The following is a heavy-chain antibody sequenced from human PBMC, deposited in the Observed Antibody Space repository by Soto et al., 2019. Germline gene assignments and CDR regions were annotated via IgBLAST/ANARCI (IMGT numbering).Heavy chain of an antibody. CDR3: ARDLRDSGESGVDY. CDR1: GFTFSSYA. Sequence: QVQLVESGGGVVQPGRSLRLSCAASGFTFSSYAMHWVRQAPGKGLEWVAVISYDGSNKYYADSVKGRFTISRDNSKNTLYQQMNSLRAEDTAVYYCARDLRDSGESGVDYWGQGTLVTVSS. D-gene: IGHD1-1*01. V-gene: IGHV3-30-3*01. CDR2: ISYDGSNK. J-gene: IGHJ4*02.